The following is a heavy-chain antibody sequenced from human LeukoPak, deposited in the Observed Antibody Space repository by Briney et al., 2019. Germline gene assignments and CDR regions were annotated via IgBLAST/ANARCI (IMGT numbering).Heavy chain of an antibody. V-gene: IGHV1-2*02. CDR3: ARTVTLRGGYYYGMDV. J-gene: IGHJ6*02. Sequence: ASVKVSCKASGYTFTSYYMHWVRQAPGQGLEWMGWINPNSGGTNYAQKFQGRVTMTRDTSISTAYMELSRLRSDDTAVYYCARTVTLRGGYYYGMDVWGQGTTVTVSS. CDR2: INPNSGGT. CDR1: GYTFTSYY. D-gene: IGHD4-17*01.